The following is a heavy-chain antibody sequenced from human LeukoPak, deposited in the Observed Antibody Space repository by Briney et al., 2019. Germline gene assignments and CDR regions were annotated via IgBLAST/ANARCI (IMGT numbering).Heavy chain of an antibody. J-gene: IGHJ5*02. CDR1: GGSISNYY. D-gene: IGHD3-22*01. CDR3: ARDXXSSGYYYVGGWFDP. CDR2: IYYRGST. Sequence: SETLSLTCTVSGGSISNYYWSWIRQPPGKGLEWIGYIYYRGSTNYNPSLKSRFTISVDTSKNQLSLKLTSVTAADTAVYYCARDXXSSGYYYVGGWFDPWGQGTLVTVSS. V-gene: IGHV4-59*01.